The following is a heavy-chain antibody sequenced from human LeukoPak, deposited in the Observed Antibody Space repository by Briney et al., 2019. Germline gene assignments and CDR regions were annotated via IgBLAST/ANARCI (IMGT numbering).Heavy chain of an antibody. CDR1: GFTFANYN. D-gene: IGHD3-22*01. Sequence: GESLRLSCAASGFTFANYNFNWVRQAPGKGLEWVSYISSTSSTIYYADSMKGRFTISRDNAKNSLYLQMNSLRAEDTAVYYCASSYDSSGYYGIGPAPFDYWGQGTLVTVSS. CDR3: ASSYDSSGYYGIGPAPFDY. CDR2: ISSTSSTI. J-gene: IGHJ4*02. V-gene: IGHV3-48*01.